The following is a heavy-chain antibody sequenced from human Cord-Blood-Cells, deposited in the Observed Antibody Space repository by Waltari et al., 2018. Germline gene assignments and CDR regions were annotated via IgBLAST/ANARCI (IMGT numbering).Heavy chain of an antibody. CDR1: GGPFGGYY. D-gene: IGHD3-22*01. V-gene: IGHV4-34*01. CDR2: INHSGST. J-gene: IGHJ4*02. CDR3: ASYYYYDSSGYYFDY. Sequence: QVQLQQWGAGLLKPWETLSLTCAVYGGPFGGYYWSWIRHPPGKGLEWIGEINHSGSTNYNPSLKSRVTISVDTSKNQFSLKLSSVTAADTAVYYCASYYYYDSSGYYFDYWGQGTLVTVSS.